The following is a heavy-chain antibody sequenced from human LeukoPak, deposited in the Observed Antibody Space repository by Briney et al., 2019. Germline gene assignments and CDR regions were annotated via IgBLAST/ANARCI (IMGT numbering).Heavy chain of an antibody. Sequence: SETLSLTCSVSGHPFSSSRYYWGSIPQPPGKGLAWIVSISYSGSTFYNPSLKSRVTIFVDTSKHHFSLKQSSVTAPDSALYYRARSQSGCNYGYHFDPWGQGTLVTVSS. D-gene: IGHD5-18*01. CDR2: ISYSGST. J-gene: IGHJ5*02. V-gene: IGHV4-39*02. CDR1: GHPFSSSRYY. CDR3: ARSQSGCNYGYHFDP.